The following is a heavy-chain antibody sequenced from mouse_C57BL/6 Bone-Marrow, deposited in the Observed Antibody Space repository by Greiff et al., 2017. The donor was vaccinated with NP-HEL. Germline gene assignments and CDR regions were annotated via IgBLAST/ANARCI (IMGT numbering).Heavy chain of an antibody. D-gene: IGHD2-3*01. V-gene: IGHV1-50*01. J-gene: IGHJ2*01. CDR1: GYTFTSYW. CDR3: STDGYYPYYFDY. Sequence: QVQLQQPGAELVKPGASVKLSCKASGYTFTSYWMQWVKQRPGQGLEWIGEIDPSDSYTNYNHKFKGKATLTVDTSSSTSYMQLSSLTSEDSAVYYCSTDGYYPYYFDYGGQGTTLTVSA. CDR2: IDPSDSYT.